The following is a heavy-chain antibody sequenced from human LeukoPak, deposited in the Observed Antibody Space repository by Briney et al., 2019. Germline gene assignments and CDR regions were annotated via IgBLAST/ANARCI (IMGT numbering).Heavy chain of an antibody. D-gene: IGHD2-8*02. CDR1: GYTFTGYY. V-gene: IGHV1-2*02. Sequence: ASVKVSCKASGYTFTGYYVNWVRQAPGQGLEWMGWINPNSGGTNYAQKFQGRVTLTRDTSISTAYMEPSSLRSDDTAVYYCASGHLLLGVYFFDCWGQGTLVTVSS. CDR3: ASGHLLLGVYFFDC. CDR2: INPNSGGT. J-gene: IGHJ4*02.